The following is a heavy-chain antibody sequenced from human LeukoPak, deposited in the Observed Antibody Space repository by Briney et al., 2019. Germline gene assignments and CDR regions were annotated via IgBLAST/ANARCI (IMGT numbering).Heavy chain of an antibody. CDR1: GGSISGYY. CDR2: IYISGST. CDR3: AGVGQGSGWYFDY. Sequence: SETLSLTCTVSGGSISGYYWSWIRQPAGKGLEWIGRIYISGSTNYNPSLKSRLTMSVDTSKNQFSLKLSSVTAADTAVYYCAGVGQGSGWYFDYWGQGTLVTVSS. D-gene: IGHD6-19*01. V-gene: IGHV4-4*07. J-gene: IGHJ4*02.